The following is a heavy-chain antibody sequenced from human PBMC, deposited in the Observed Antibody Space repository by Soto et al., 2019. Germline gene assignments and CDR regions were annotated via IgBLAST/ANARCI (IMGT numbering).Heavy chain of an antibody. CDR2: ISYDGINK. CDR3: ARDWGTVTSSGMDV. Sequence: QVQLVESGGGVVQPGRSLRLSCAASGFTFSSYAMEWVRQAPGKGLEWVAVISYDGINKYYADSVKGRFSISRDNSKNTLYLQMSSLRAEATAVYYWARDWGTVTSSGMDVWGHGTTVTVSS. D-gene: IGHD3-16*01. CDR1: GFTFSSYA. J-gene: IGHJ6*02. V-gene: IGHV3-30-3*01.